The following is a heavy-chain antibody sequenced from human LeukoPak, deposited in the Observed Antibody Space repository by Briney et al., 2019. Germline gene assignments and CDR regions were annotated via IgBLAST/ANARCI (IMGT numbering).Heavy chain of an antibody. CDR2: ISSSSSFI. CDR1: GFTFSKYS. CDR3: AKVPGGDSTY. V-gene: IGHV3-21*04. Sequence: PGGSLRLSCAASGFTFSKYSMNWVRQAPGKGLEWVSSISSSSSFIYYADSVKGRFTISRDNSKNTLYLQMNSLRAEDTAVYYCAKVPGGDSTYWGQGTLVTVSS. D-gene: IGHD3-22*01. J-gene: IGHJ4*02.